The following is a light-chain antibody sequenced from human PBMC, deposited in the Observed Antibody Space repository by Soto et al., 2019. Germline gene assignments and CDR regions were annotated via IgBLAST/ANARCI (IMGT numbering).Light chain of an antibody. CDR2: GNS. J-gene: IGLJ3*02. CDR1: SSDIGAGYD. V-gene: IGLV1-40*01. Sequence: QSVLTQPPSVSGAPGQRVTISCTGSSSDIGAGYDVPWYQQLPGTAPKLLIYGNSNRPSGVPDRFSGSKSGTSASLAITGLQAADGADYYCLSYDSSLSAWVFGGGTKLTVL. CDR3: LSYDSSLSAWV.